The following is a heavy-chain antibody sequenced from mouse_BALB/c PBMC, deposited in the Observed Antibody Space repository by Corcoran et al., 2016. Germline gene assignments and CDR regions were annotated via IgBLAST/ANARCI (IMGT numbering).Heavy chain of an antibody. Sequence: QIQLVQSGPELKKPGETVKISCKASGYTFTNYGMNWVKQAPGKGLKWMGWINTYTGEPTYADDFKGRFAFSLETSASTAYLQINNLKNEDTATYFCERAPLHYYAMDYWGQGTSVTVSS. CDR3: ERAPLHYYAMDY. J-gene: IGHJ4*01. D-gene: IGHD6-1*01. CDR2: INTYTGEP. V-gene: IGHV9-3-1*01. CDR1: GYTFTNYG.